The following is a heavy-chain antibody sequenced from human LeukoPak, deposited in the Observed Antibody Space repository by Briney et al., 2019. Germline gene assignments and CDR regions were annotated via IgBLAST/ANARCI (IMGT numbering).Heavy chain of an antibody. CDR1: GDSISSSAYF. CDR3: ARRRWYGGFDF. J-gene: IGHJ4*02. V-gene: IGHV4-39*01. CDR2: IYYSGKT. D-gene: IGHD3-10*01. Sequence: PSETLSLTCIVSGDSISSSAYFWGWIRQPPGKVLEWIGSIYYSGKTYYSASLKSRVTMSVDTSKNLFSLRLTSVTAADTAIFYCARRRWYGGFDFWGQGTLVTVSS.